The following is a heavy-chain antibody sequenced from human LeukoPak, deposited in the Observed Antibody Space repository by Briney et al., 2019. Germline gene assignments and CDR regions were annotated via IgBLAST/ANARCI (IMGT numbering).Heavy chain of an antibody. V-gene: IGHV3-21*01. J-gene: IGHJ4*02. CDR3: ARVFYYDSSGPFDY. CDR2: ITSSSSYT. CDR1: GITFSNYN. Sequence: GGSLRLSCAAPGITFSNYNMNWVRQAPGKGLEWISAITSSSSYTYYADSVKGRFTISRDNSKNTLYLQMNSLRAEDTAVYYCARVFYYDSSGPFDYWGQGTLVTVSS. D-gene: IGHD3-22*01.